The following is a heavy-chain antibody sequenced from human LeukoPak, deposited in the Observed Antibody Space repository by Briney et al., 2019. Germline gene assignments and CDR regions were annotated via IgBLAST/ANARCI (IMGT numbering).Heavy chain of an antibody. Sequence: WGSLRLSCAASGFTFSSYAMSWVRQAPGKGLEWVSAISGSGGSTYYGDSVKGRFTISRENSKNTLYLQMNSLRAEDTAVYYCAKFTSGSGLGDSYYFDYWGQGTLVTVSS. CDR3: AKFTSGSGLGDSYYFDY. CDR2: ISGSGGST. CDR1: GFTFSSYA. D-gene: IGHD1-26*01. J-gene: IGHJ4*02. V-gene: IGHV3-23*01.